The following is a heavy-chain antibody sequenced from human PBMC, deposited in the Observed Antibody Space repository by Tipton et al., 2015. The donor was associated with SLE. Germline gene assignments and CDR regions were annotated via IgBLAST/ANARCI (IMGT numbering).Heavy chain of an antibody. D-gene: IGHD3-22*01. CDR2: IYYTGDT. J-gene: IGHJ4*02. CDR1: GYSISSHY. V-gene: IGHV4-59*11. CDR3: ARDDTDGESSGIPGDY. Sequence: LRLSCAVSGYSISSHYWSWIRQPPGKGLEWIGYIYYTGDTKYNPSLKSRATISVDTSKKKFSLKLNSVTAADTAVYYCARDDTDGESSGIPGDYWGQGTLVTVSS.